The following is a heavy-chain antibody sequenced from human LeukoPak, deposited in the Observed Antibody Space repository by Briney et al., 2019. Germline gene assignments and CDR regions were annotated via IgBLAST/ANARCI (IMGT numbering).Heavy chain of an antibody. CDR3: ARSYDTGRSFFDY. D-gene: IGHD3-16*01. CDR2: IWYDGSNK. J-gene: IGHJ4*02. V-gene: IGHV3-30*19. CDR1: GFTFSSYG. Sequence: PGRSLRLSCAASGFTFSSYGMHWVRQAPGKGLEWVAVIWYDGSNKYYADSVKGRFTISRDNSKNTLYLQMNSLRAEDTAVYYCARSYDTGRSFFDYWGQGTLVTVSS.